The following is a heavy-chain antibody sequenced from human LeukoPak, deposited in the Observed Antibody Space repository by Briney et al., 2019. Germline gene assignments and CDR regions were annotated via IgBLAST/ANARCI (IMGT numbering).Heavy chain of an antibody. V-gene: IGHV3-23*01. Sequence: PGGSLRLSCAASGFTFSSYAMNWVRQAPGKGLEWVSGISGSCASTSYADSVKARFTISRDNSKNTLYLQMNSLRADDTAVYYCAKKVSPPEHWGQGTLVTVSS. CDR1: GFTFSSYA. CDR2: ISGSCAST. CDR3: AKKVSPPEH. J-gene: IGHJ4*02.